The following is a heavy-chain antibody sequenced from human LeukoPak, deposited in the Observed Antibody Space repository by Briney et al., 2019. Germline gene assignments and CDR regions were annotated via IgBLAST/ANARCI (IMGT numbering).Heavy chain of an antibody. CDR1: GFTFRNYE. CDR3: AREESRGLDY. V-gene: IGHV3-48*03. D-gene: IGHD3-10*01. CDR2: ISSSGSTI. Sequence: GGSLRLSCAASGFTFRNYEMNWVRQAPGKGLEWVSYISSSGSTIFYAASVKGRFTISRDNARNSVYLQMNSLRADDTAIYYCAREESRGLDYWGQGTVVTVSS. J-gene: IGHJ4*02.